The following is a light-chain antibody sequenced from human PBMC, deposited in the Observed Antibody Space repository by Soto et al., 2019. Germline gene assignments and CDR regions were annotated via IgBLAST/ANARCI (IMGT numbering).Light chain of an antibody. CDR1: QSVSSD. Sequence: EIVMTQSPATLSVSPGERAALSCRASQSVSSDLAWYQQKPGQAPRLLMYGASTRATAIPARFSGSGSGTEFTLTISSLQSEDFAFYYCQQYHNWPQTFGQGTNLEIK. CDR3: QQYHNWPQT. CDR2: GAS. V-gene: IGKV3-15*01. J-gene: IGKJ2*01.